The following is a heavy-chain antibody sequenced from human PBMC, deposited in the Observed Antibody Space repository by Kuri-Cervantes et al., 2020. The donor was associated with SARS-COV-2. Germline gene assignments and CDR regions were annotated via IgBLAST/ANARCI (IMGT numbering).Heavy chain of an antibody. CDR2: ISYDGSNK. CDR1: GFTFSSYA. D-gene: IGHD7-27*01. Sequence: GESLKISCAASGFTFSSYAMHWVRQAPGKGLEWVAVISYDGSNKYYADSVKGRFTISRDNSKNTLYLQMNSLRAEDTAVYYCARELTGDAFDIWGQGSMVTDSS. J-gene: IGHJ3*02. CDR3: ARELTGDAFDI. V-gene: IGHV3-30-3*01.